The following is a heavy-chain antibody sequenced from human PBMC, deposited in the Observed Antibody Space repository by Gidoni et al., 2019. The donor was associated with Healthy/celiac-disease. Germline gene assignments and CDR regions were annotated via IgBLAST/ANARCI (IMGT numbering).Heavy chain of an antibody. CDR2: ISYDGSNK. J-gene: IGHJ6*02. D-gene: IGHD4-17*01. CDR3: ARDGGNTVTTGYYYYGMDV. Sequence: QVQLVESGGGVVQPGRSLRLSCAASGFTFSSYAMHWVRQAPGKGLEWVAVISYDGSNKYYADSVKGRFTISRDNSKNTLYLQMNSLRAEDTAVYYCARDGGNTVTTGYYYYGMDVWGQGTTVTVSS. CDR1: GFTFSSYA. V-gene: IGHV3-30-3*01.